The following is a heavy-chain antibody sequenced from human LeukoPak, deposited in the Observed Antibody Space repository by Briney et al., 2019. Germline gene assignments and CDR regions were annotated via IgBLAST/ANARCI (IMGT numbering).Heavy chain of an antibody. CDR1: GYTFTRYG. D-gene: IGHD6-13*01. CDR2: ISGYNANT. Sequence: ASVKVSCKASGYTFTRYGISWVRQAPGQGLEWMGWISGYNANTKYAQKLRGRVTMTTDTSTSTAYMDLRSLRSDDTAVYYCARESSGLPGTREFDYWGQGTLVTVSS. V-gene: IGHV1-18*01. CDR3: ARESSGLPGTREFDY. J-gene: IGHJ4*02.